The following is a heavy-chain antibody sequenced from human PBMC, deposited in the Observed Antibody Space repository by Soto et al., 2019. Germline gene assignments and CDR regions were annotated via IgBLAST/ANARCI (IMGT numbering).Heavy chain of an antibody. J-gene: IGHJ3*01. CDR3: ARGDRGVFDL. CDR2: IHSDGSST. Sequence: PGGSLRLSCAASGFTFSSYSMNWVRQAPGQGLVWVSRIHSDGSSTTYADSVKGRFTISRDNAKNTLYLQMNSLRAEDTAVYYYARGDRGVFDLWGQGTMVTVSS. CDR1: GFTFSSYS. D-gene: IGHD2-21*02. V-gene: IGHV3-74*01.